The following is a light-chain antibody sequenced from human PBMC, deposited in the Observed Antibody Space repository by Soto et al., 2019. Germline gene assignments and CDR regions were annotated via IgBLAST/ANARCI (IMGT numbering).Light chain of an antibody. CDR1: QNIIKY. Sequence: DIQMTQSPSSLSASVGDRVTITCRASQNIIKYLNWYQQKPGKAPNLLIYATSSLHSGVPSRFSGSGSETDFTLTISSLQPEDFATYYCQQSYSLPPTFGGGTKVEIK. V-gene: IGKV1-39*01. CDR2: ATS. CDR3: QQSYSLPPT. J-gene: IGKJ4*01.